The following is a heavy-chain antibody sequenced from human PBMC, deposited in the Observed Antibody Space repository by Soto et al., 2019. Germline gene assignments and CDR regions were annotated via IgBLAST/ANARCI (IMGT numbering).Heavy chain of an antibody. V-gene: IGHV4-31*03. D-gene: IGHD3-22*01. CDR1: GGSISSGGYY. CDR2: IYYSGST. J-gene: IGHJ4*02. CDR3: ARTIHDSSGYWDY. Sequence: SETLSLTCTVSGGSISSGGYYWSWIRQHPGKGLEWIGYIYYSGSTYYNPSLKSRVTISVDASKNQFSLKLSSVTAADTAVYYCARTIHDSSGYWDYWGQGTLVTVSS.